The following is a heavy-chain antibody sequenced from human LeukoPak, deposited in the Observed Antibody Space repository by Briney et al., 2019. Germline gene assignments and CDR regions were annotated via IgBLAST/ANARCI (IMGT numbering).Heavy chain of an antibody. Sequence: HGGSLRLSCAASGFTFSSYGMHWVRQAPGKGLEWVAFIRYDGSNKYYADSVKGRFTISRDNSKNTLYLQMNSLRAEDTAVYYCAKDMVGYGDLFDYWGQGTLVTVSS. J-gene: IGHJ4*02. CDR3: AKDMVGYGDLFDY. D-gene: IGHD4-17*01. CDR1: GFTFSSYG. V-gene: IGHV3-30*02. CDR2: IRYDGSNK.